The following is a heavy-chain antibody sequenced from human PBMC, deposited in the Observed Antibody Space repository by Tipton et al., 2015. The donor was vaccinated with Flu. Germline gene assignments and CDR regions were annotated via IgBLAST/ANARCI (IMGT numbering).Heavy chain of an antibody. CDR2: IWYDGSNE. CDR1: GFIFSTYG. V-gene: IGHV3-33*01. Sequence: SLRLSCAASGFIFSTYGMHWVRQAPGKGLEWVAVIWYDGSNEYYADSVKGRFTISRDNSKNTLYLQLNSLRADDTAMYYCARVQGDYYYYAMDVWGQGTTVTVSS. D-gene: IGHD3-16*01. CDR3: ARVQGDYYYYAMDV. J-gene: IGHJ6*02.